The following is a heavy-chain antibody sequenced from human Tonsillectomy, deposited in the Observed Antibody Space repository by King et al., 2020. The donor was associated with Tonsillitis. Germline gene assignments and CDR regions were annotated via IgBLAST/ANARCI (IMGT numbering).Heavy chain of an antibody. J-gene: IGHJ6*02. CDR2: IRYDGSDK. CDR1: GFTFSSSG. Sequence: VQLVESGGGVVQPGGSLRLSCAASGFTFSSSGMNWVRQAPGKGLEWVAFIRYDGSDKYYADSVKGRFTISRDNSNNTLYLQMNSLGAEDTAVYYCAKDRTFDSTGYYDYYYYGMDVWGQGTTVTVSS. CDR3: AKDRTFDSTGYYDYYYYGMDV. D-gene: IGHD3-22*01. V-gene: IGHV3-30*02.